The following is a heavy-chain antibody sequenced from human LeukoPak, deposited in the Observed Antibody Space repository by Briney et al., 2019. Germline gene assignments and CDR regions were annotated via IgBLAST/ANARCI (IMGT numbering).Heavy chain of an antibody. CDR3: AKLAYCGGDCQNYFDY. D-gene: IGHD2-21*02. CDR1: GFTFSSYG. CDR2: ISYDGSNK. Sequence: PERSLRLSCAASGFTFSSYGMHWVRQAPGKGLEWVAVISYDGSNKYYADSVKGRFTISRDNSKNTLYLQMNSLRAEDTAVYYCAKLAYCGGDCQNYFDYWGQGTLVTVSS. V-gene: IGHV3-30*18. J-gene: IGHJ4*02.